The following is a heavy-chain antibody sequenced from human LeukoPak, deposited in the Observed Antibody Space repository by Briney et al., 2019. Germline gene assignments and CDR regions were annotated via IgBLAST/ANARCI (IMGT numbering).Heavy chain of an antibody. Sequence: PGGSLRLSCAASGFTFSDYYMSWIRQAPGKGLEWVSYISSSGSTTYYADSVKGRFTISRDNAKNSLYLQMNSLRAEDTAVYYCASPATGYSSSWYPLWGQGTLVTVSS. D-gene: IGHD6-13*01. V-gene: IGHV3-11*01. CDR3: ASPATGYSSSWYPL. J-gene: IGHJ4*02. CDR1: GFTFSDYY. CDR2: ISSSGSTT.